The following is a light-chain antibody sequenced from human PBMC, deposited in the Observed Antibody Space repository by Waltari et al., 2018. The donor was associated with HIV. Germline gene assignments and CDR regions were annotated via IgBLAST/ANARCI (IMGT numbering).Light chain of an antibody. CDR3: QQYDNLPLT. CDR1: QDISDF. V-gene: IGKV1-33*01. CDR2: DAS. Sequence: DIQMTQSPSSLSASVGDRVTITCQASQDISDFLNWYQQKPGKAPKLLIYDASNLETGVPSTFSGSGSGTDFTFTISSLQPEDIGTYYCQQYDNLPLTFGGGTKVEIK. J-gene: IGKJ4*01.